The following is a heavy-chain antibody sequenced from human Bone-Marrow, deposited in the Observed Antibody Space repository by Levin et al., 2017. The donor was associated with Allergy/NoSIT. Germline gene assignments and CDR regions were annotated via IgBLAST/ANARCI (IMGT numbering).Heavy chain of an antibody. J-gene: IGHJ4*02. CDR2: IYHSGST. D-gene: IGHD6-13*01. V-gene: IGHV4-31*03. Sequence: PSETLSLTCTVSGGSIKTDAYYWSWIRQHPGKGLEWIGYIYHSGSTFYNPSLESRVTMSADTSKNQFSLRLGSVTAADTAVYYCARVTGKAIAGITHPRPGEFDSWGQGTLVTVSS. CDR1: GGSIKTDAYY. CDR3: ARVTGKAIAGITHPRPGEFDS.